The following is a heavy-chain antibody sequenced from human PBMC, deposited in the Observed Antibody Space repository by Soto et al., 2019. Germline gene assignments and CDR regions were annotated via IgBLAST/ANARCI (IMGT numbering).Heavy chain of an antibody. J-gene: IGHJ6*02. CDR1: GYTFTSYY. V-gene: IGHV1-46*01. Sequence: ASVKVSCKASGYTFTSYYMHWLRQAPGQGLEWMGIINPSGGSTSYAQKFQGRVTMTRDTSTSTVYMELSSLRSEDTAVYYCARDLKLRFLEWSAPLLGYYYGMDVWAKGPRSPSP. CDR3: ARDLKLRFLEWSAPLLGYYYGMDV. D-gene: IGHD3-3*01. CDR2: INPSGGST.